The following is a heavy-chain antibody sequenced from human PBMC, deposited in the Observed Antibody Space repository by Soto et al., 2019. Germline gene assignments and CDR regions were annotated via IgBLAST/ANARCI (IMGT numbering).Heavy chain of an antibody. J-gene: IGHJ4*01. Sequence: PGESLKSSCKASGYNFSNYWIAWVRQMPGKGLEWMGIICPGVSDIRYNPSFQGQVTISADKSISTAYLQWSSLKASDTAMYYCATSRVAYRRTPEYFDYWGQGALVTV. CDR2: ICPGVSDI. D-gene: IGHD2-15*01. V-gene: IGHV5-51*01. CDR1: GYNFSNYW. CDR3: ATSRVAYRRTPEYFDY.